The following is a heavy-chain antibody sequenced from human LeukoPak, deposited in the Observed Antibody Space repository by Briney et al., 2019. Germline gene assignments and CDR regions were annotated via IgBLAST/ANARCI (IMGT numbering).Heavy chain of an antibody. D-gene: IGHD2-2*01. CDR1: GGNFSSYA. Sequence: ASVNVSCKASGGNFSSYAISWVRQAPGQGLEWMGGIIPIFSTANYAQKFQGRVTITADESTSTAYMELSSLRSEDTAVYYCARSSDVVPAAPTWFDPWGQGTLVTVSS. V-gene: IGHV1-69*13. CDR3: ARSSDVVPAAPTWFDP. CDR2: IIPIFSTA. J-gene: IGHJ5*02.